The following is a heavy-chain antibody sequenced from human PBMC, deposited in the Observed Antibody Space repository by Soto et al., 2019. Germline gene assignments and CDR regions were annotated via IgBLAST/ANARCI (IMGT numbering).Heavy chain of an antibody. V-gene: IGHV3-23*01. J-gene: IGHJ6*02. CDR3: AKDPPSERMQPDYGMDV. D-gene: IGHD6-13*01. CDR2: ISGSGRYT. Sequence: GGSLRLSCAASGFTFDSCVTSWVRQAPGKGLEWLSLISGSGRYTDYADSVKGRFTISRDNSKNTLYLQMNSLRVEGTAVYYCAKDPPSERMQPDYGMDVWGQGTTVTVSS. CDR1: GFTFDSCV.